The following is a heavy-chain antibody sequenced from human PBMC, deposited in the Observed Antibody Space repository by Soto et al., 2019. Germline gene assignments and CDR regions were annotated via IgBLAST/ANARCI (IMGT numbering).Heavy chain of an antibody. CDR2: ISGSGGNT. D-gene: IGHD6-13*01. Sequence: PGGSLRLSCAASGFTFRNYAMTWVRQAPGKGLEWVSAISGSGGNTYYADSVKGRFTISRDSSKNTLYLQMNSLRAEDTAVYYCAKVPYPYSSNWHFYGVDVWGLGTTVTVSS. V-gene: IGHV3-23*01. J-gene: IGHJ6*02. CDR1: GFTFRNYA. CDR3: AKVPYPYSSNWHFYGVDV.